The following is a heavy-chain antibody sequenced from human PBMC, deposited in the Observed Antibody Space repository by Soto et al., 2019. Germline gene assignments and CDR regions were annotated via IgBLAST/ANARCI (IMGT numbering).Heavy chain of an antibody. CDR1: GYTFTGYY. D-gene: IGHD6-6*01. CDR2: INPNSGGT. J-gene: IGHJ3*02. Sequence: ASVKVSCKASGYTFTGYYMHWVRQAPGQGLEWMGWINPNSGGTNYAQKFQGWVTMTRDTSISTAYMELSRLRSDDTAVYYCARGSLAASSSHDAFDIWGQGTMVTVSS. V-gene: IGHV1-2*04. CDR3: ARGSLAASSSHDAFDI.